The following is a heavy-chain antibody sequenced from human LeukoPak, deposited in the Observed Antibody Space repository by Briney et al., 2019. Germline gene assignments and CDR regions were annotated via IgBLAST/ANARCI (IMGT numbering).Heavy chain of an antibody. CDR2: FDPEDGET. CDR3: ATETINPHCSSTSCAFDY. V-gene: IGHV1-24*01. Sequence: ASVKVSCKVSGYTLTELSMHWVRQAPGKGLEWMGGFDPEDGETIYAQKVQGRVTMTEDTSTDTAYMELSSLRSEDTAVYYCATETINPHCSSTSCAFDYWGQGTLVTVSS. D-gene: IGHD2-2*01. J-gene: IGHJ4*02. CDR1: GYTLTELS.